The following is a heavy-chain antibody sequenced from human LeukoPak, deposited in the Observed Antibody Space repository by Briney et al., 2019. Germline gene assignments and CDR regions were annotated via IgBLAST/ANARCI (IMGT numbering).Heavy chain of an antibody. CDR2: IIPILDVT. D-gene: IGHD3-9*01. J-gene: IGHJ4*02. CDR3: ARGGGVDILTGFQY. V-gene: IGHV1-69*04. Sequence: SVKVSCKASGGTFTNYAINWVRQAPGQGLEWMGRIIPILDVTNYAQKFQGRVTITADQTTSTAYMELSSLRSEDTAVYYCARGGGVDILTGFQYWGQGTLVTVSS. CDR1: GGTFTNYA.